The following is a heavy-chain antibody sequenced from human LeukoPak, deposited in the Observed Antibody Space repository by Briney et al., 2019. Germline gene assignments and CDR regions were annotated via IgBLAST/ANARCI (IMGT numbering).Heavy chain of an antibody. CDR3: ARGWGSHSAS. CDR1: GYIVSRHG. D-gene: IGHD3-16*01. Sequence: GASVKVSCKSSGYIVSRHGISWVRQAPGQGLEWMGWNCGYDGNRKYAQKAQGRVTMTTDTSTRTAYMELRSLRSDDPAVYCARGWGSHSASWGQGTPVTVSS. CDR2: NCGYDGNR. J-gene: IGHJ4*02. V-gene: IGHV1-18*01.